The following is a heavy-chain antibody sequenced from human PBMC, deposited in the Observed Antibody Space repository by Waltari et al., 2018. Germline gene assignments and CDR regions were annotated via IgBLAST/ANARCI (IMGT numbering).Heavy chain of an antibody. CDR3: ATYIGASVGTAAFDV. Sequence: QLQLQESGPGLVKPSEALSLICSVSAGSISTNIHFWGWIRQPPGQGLQWIGTISYTGATYYSPSLKSRVTLSRDTSKNQLSLKLGSVTAADTAMYYCATYIGASVGTAAFDVWGQGTMVTVS. J-gene: IGHJ3*01. CDR2: ISYTGAT. V-gene: IGHV4-39*01. CDR1: AGSISTNIHF. D-gene: IGHD5-12*01.